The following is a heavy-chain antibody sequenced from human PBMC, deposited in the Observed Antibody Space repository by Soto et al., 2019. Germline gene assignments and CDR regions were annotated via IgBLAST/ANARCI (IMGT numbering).Heavy chain of an antibody. V-gene: IGHV1-69*12. D-gene: IGHD6-19*01. Sequence: QVQLVQSGAEVKKPGSSVKVSCKVSGGTFSNYAIDWVRLAPGHGLEWMGEIVPIFGTTYYTQKFQGRATIIADDSTTTAYLEMSSLRSEDTAIYYCARVAAVAGHYNYHGLDVWGQGTAVTVSS. CDR3: ARVAAVAGHYNYHGLDV. CDR2: IVPIFGTT. CDR1: GGTFSNYA. J-gene: IGHJ6*02.